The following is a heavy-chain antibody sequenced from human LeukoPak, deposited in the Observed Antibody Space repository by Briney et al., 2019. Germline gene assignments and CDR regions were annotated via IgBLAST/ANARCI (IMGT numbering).Heavy chain of an antibody. Sequence: GGSLRLSCAASGFTFDDYGMSWVRQAPGKGLEWVSGINWNGGSTGYADSVKGRFTISRDNAKNSLYLQMNSLRAEDTALYYCASRTYTYDSSGYYRRNYYFDYWGQGTLVTVSS. D-gene: IGHD3-22*01. CDR3: ASRTYTYDSSGYYRRNYYFDY. CDR2: INWNGGST. V-gene: IGHV3-20*04. J-gene: IGHJ4*02. CDR1: GFTFDDYG.